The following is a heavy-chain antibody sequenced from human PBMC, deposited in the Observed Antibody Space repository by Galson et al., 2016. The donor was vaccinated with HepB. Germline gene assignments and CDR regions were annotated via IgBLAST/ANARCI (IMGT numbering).Heavy chain of an antibody. D-gene: IGHD1-1*01. J-gene: IGHJ4*02. CDR1: GYTLTAYH. V-gene: IGHV1-2*02. Sequence: SVKVSCKASGYTLTAYHIHWVRQARGQGLQWVGKIAPNSGVTTYAQKFQGRVTLTRDTSISTAYMDLNSLTSGDTAVYFCVRENWHYEYWGRGTLVTFSS. CDR3: VRENWHYEY. CDR2: IAPNSGVT.